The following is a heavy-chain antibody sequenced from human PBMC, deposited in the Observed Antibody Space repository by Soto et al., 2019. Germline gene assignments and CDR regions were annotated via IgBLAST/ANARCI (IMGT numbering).Heavy chain of an antibody. V-gene: IGHV3-9*01. CDR1: GFTFDDYA. Sequence: GGSLRLSCAASGFTFDDYAMHWVRQAPGKGLEWVSGIRWNSGSRGYADAVKGRFTISRDNAKNSLYLQMNSLRAEDTALYACAKDTGEELGDFYYCYGMDVWGQGTTVTVSS. D-gene: IGHD7-27*01. CDR2: IRWNSGSR. CDR3: AKDTGEELGDFYYCYGMDV. J-gene: IGHJ6*02.